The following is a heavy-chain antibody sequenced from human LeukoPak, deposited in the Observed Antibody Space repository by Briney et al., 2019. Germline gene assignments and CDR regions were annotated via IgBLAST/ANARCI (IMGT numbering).Heavy chain of an antibody. Sequence: GGSLRLSCAASGLTISGYWMHWVRQGPGKGLVWVSRINGDASSTSYADSVKGRFTISRDNAKNTLYLQMNSLRAEDTGVYYCTRARGNSYGYLDQWGQGTLVTVSS. J-gene: IGHJ4*02. V-gene: IGHV3-74*01. CDR2: INGDASST. CDR3: TRARGNSYGYLDQ. CDR1: GLTISGYW. D-gene: IGHD5-18*01.